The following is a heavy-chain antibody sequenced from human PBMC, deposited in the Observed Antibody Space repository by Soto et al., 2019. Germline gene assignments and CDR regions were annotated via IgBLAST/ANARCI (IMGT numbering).Heavy chain of an antibody. CDR3: ARVGCSGGSCYHYYYGMDV. V-gene: IGHV4-34*01. Sequence: SETLSLTCAVYGGSFSGYYWSWIRQPPGKGLEWIGEINHSGSTNYNPSLKSRVTISVDTSKNQFSLKLSSVTAADTAVYYCARVGCSGGSCYHYYYGMDVWGQGTTVTVSS. CDR1: GGSFSGYY. CDR2: INHSGST. J-gene: IGHJ6*02. D-gene: IGHD2-15*01.